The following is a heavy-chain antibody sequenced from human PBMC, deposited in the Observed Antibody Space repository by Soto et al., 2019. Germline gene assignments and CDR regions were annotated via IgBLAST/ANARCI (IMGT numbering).Heavy chain of an antibody. J-gene: IGHJ4*02. Sequence: EVQLLESGGGLVQPGGYLRLSCAASGFTFSNYAMTWVRQAPGKGLEWVSVITGSGGGTYFVDSVKGRFTISRDNSKNTVYLQMNSLRAEDTAVYYCAKRPLTAAGFDYWGQGTLVTVSS. CDR3: AKRPLTAAGFDY. CDR1: GFTFSNYA. V-gene: IGHV3-23*01. D-gene: IGHD6-13*01. CDR2: ITGSGGGT.